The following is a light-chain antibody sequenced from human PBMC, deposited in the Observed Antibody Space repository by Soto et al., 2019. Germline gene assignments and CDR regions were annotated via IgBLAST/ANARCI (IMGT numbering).Light chain of an antibody. Sequence: QSVLTQPPSVSAAPGQKVTISCSGSSSNLGNSYVSWYQQLPGTAPELLIYDNNKRPSGIPDRFSGSKSGTSATLGITGLPPWDEADYYCGAWDSSLSAYVFGPGTKVTVL. V-gene: IGLV1-51*01. J-gene: IGLJ1*01. CDR1: SSNLGNSY. CDR3: GAWDSSLSAYV. CDR2: DNN.